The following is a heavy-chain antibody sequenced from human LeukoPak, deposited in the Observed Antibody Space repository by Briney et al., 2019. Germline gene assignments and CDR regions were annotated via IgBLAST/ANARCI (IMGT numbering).Heavy chain of an antibody. CDR1: GGSISSYY. J-gene: IGHJ4*02. Sequence: PSETLSLTCTVSGGSISSYYWSWLRQPAGKGLEWIGGIYTSGSTNYNPSLKSRVTMSVDTSKNQFSLKLSSVTAADTAVYYWARLKKDDYVWGSYRQTLYYFDYWGQGTLVTVSS. V-gene: IGHV4-4*07. CDR2: IYTSGST. CDR3: ARLKKDDYVWGSYRQTLYYFDY. D-gene: IGHD3-16*02.